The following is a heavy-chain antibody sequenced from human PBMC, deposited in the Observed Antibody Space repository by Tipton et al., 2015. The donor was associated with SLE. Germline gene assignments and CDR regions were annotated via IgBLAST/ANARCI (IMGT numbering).Heavy chain of an antibody. D-gene: IGHD6-13*01. CDR1: GFTLSNYW. CDR3: AKMGGTGYSSSWFNS. J-gene: IGHJ5*01. Sequence: SLRLSCAASGFTLSNYWMNWVRQAPGKGLQWVGQIKEDGSETYYMDSVKGRFSIFRDNDRNSVYLQMNSLRAEDTAIYYCAKMGGTGYSSSWFNSWGQGIQVTVSS. CDR2: IKEDGSET. V-gene: IGHV3-7*01.